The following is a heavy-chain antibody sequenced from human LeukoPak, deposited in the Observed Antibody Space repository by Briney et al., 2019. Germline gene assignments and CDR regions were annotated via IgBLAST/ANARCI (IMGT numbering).Heavy chain of an antibody. J-gene: IGHJ6*02. CDR2: IYYSGST. CDR3: ARDSYYYGLDV. CDR1: GGSISSHY. V-gene: IGHV4-59*08. D-gene: IGHD2-21*01. Sequence: PSETLSLTCTVSGGSISSHYWSWIRQPPGKGLVWIGYIYYSGSTNYNPSFKSRVTILIDTSKSQFSLKLSSLTAADTAVYYCARDSYYYGLDVWGQGTTVTVSS.